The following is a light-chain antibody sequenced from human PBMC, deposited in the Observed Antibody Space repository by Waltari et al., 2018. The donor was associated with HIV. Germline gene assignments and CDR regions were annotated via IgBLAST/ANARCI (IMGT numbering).Light chain of an antibody. CDR1: SSDIGDFDS. Sequence: QSALTQSASVSGSHGQSVTLSCSATSSDIGDFDSVSWYQQHPGSAPRLILYDVFYRPSGVSNRFSGSKSGTTASLTISGLLAEDEADYYCSSYTRTRILVFGSGTKVTVL. CDR3: SSYTRTRILV. CDR2: DVF. V-gene: IGLV2-14*03. J-gene: IGLJ1*01.